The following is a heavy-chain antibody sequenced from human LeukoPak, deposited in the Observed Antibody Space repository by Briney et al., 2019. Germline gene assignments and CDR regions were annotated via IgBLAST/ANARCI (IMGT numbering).Heavy chain of an antibody. CDR1: GGSFSAYY. Sequence: SETLSLTCAVKGGSFSAYYWGWIRKPPGRGLEWIGEINHSGSTSYNPSLKSRVTISVDTSKNQFSLRLTSVTAADTAVYYCVRGSVNFDYWGQGSLVTVSS. J-gene: IGHJ4*02. V-gene: IGHV4-34*01. CDR3: VRGSVNFDY. CDR2: INHSGST.